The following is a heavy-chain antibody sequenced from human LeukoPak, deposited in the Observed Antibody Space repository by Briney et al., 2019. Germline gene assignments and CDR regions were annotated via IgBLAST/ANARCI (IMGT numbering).Heavy chain of an antibody. CDR1: GFTFSSYW. V-gene: IGHV3-74*01. Sequence: PGGSLRLSCAASGFTFSSYWMHWVRQAPGKGLVWVSHINGDGSSTSYADSVKGRVTISRDNAKNTLYLQINSLTAEDSAVYYGARDRSYNLDYWGQGTLVTVSS. CDR3: ARDRSYNLDY. J-gene: IGHJ4*02. CDR2: INGDGSST. D-gene: IGHD5-24*01.